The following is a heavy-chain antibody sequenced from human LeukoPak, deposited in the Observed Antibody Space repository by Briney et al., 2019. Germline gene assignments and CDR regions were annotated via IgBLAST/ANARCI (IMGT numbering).Heavy chain of an antibody. V-gene: IGHV4-39*07. CDR1: GGSISSSSYY. CDR2: IYYSGST. Sequence: TSETLSLTCTVSGGSISSSSYYWGWIRQPPGKGLEWIGSIYYSGSTYCNPSLKSRVTISVDTSKNQFSLKLSSVTAADTAVYYCARDLFYWGQGTLVTVSS. D-gene: IGHD2-21*01. CDR3: ARDLFY. J-gene: IGHJ4*02.